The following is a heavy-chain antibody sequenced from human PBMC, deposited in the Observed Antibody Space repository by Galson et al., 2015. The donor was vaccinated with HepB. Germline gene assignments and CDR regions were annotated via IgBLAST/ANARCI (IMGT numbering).Heavy chain of an antibody. J-gene: IGHJ4*02. V-gene: IGHV3-21*01. CDR1: GFSFSSYS. D-gene: IGHD2-8*01. Sequence: SLRLSCAASGFSFSSYSMSWVRQAPGKGLEWVSSISRSSSHTYYADSVKGRFTISRDSAKNSLYLQMNSLRADDTAVYYCARRDCTDGVCPFDSWGQGTLVTVSS. CDR2: ISRSSSHT. CDR3: ARRDCTDGVCPFDS.